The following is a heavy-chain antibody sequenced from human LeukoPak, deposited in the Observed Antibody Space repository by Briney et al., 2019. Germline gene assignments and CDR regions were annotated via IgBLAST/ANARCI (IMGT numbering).Heavy chain of an antibody. J-gene: IGHJ4*02. D-gene: IGHD2-21*02. Sequence: SETLSLTCTVSGGSIISRRYYWIWMPQHPGKALECIGYIYYSWSTYYNPSLKSRVTISVDTSKNQFSLKLSSVTAADTAVYSCARETCGGDCYFAAYFDYWGQGTLVTVSS. CDR3: ARETCGGDCYFAAYFDY. V-gene: IGHV4-31*03. CDR2: IYYSWST. CDR1: GGSIISRRYY.